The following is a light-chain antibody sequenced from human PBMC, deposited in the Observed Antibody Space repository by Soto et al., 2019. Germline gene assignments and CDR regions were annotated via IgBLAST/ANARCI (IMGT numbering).Light chain of an antibody. Sequence: EIVLTQSPAPRSVFPGEKATLSCGASQSVSNNLAWYHQKPGQSPSPLIYVASTRATGVPARFSGSGSVTEFSRTISSLQSEDSAIYYCQQYSSWPFTFRPGTRV. CDR2: VAS. V-gene: IGKV3-15*01. CDR1: QSVSNN. CDR3: QQYSSWPFT. J-gene: IGKJ3*01.